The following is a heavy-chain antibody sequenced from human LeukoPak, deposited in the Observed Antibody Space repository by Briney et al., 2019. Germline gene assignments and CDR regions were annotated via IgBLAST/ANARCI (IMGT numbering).Heavy chain of an antibody. CDR2: IYTSGST. Sequence: SETLSLTCTVSGSIIGDYWSWIRPPPGKGREWIGCIYTSGSTNYNPSLESRVTISVDTSKNQFSLDLSSVTAADTAVYYCARQKCTSTSCLTKNAFDIWGQGTMVTVSS. V-gene: IGHV4-4*09. J-gene: IGHJ3*02. D-gene: IGHD2-2*01. CDR1: GSIIGDY. CDR3: ARQKCTSTSCLTKNAFDI.